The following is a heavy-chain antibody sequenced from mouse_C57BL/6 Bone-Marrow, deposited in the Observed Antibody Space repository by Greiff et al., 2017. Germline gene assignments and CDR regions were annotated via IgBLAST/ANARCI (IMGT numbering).Heavy chain of an antibody. D-gene: IGHD1-1*01. V-gene: IGHV1-55*01. CDR3: ARWDYYGSHWYFDV. Sequence: QVQLQQPGAELVKPGASVKMSCKASGYTFTSYWITWVKQRPGQGLEWIGDIYPGSGSTNYNEKFKSKATLTVDTSSSTAYMQLSSLTSEDSAVYYCARWDYYGSHWYFDVWGTGTTVTVSS. J-gene: IGHJ1*03. CDR1: GYTFTSYW. CDR2: IYPGSGST.